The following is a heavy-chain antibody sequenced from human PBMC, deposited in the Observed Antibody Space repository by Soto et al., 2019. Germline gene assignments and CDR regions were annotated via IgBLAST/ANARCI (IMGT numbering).Heavy chain of an antibody. CDR3: ARITRTVSYYYYYYMDV. V-gene: IGHV4-34*01. D-gene: IGHD3-10*01. CDR1: GGSFSGYY. J-gene: IGHJ6*03. CDR2: INHSGST. Sequence: SETLSLTCSVYGGSFSGYYWSWIRQPPGKGLEWIGEINHSGSTNYNPSLKSRVTISVDTSKNQFSLKLSSVTAADTAVYYCARITRTVSYYYYYYMDVWGKGTTVTVSS.